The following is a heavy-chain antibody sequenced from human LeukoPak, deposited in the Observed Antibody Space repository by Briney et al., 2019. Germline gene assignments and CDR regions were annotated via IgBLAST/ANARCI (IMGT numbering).Heavy chain of an antibody. Sequence: PGGSLRLSCAASGFPFSDYWMDWVRPAPGKGLVWVSRINSDGSSTSYADSVKGRFTISRENANNKLYLQMNSLRAEDTAVYYCARDPGYSSGPDAFDIWGQGTMVTVSS. CDR3: ARDPGYSSGPDAFDI. CDR2: INSDGSST. J-gene: IGHJ3*02. CDR1: GFPFSDYW. D-gene: IGHD6-19*01. V-gene: IGHV3-74*01.